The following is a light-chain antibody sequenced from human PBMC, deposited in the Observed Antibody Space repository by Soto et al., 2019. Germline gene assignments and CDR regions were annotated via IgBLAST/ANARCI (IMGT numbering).Light chain of an antibody. CDR1: SSNIGAGYD. V-gene: IGLV1-40*01. Sequence: QSVLTQPPSVSGAPGQRVTISCTGSSSNIGAGYDVHWYQQLPGTAPKLLIYGNSNRPSGVPDRFSGSKSGTSASLAITGLQAEDEADYYCQSYDSSLSVSYVFGTWTKLTVL. CDR3: QSYDSSLSVSYV. CDR2: GNS. J-gene: IGLJ1*01.